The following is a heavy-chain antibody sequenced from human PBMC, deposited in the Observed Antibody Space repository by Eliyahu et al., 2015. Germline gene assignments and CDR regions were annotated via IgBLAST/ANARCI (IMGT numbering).Heavy chain of an antibody. CDR2: XNHSGST. D-gene: IGHD2-15*01. CDR1: GGSFSGYY. V-gene: IGHV4-34*01. Sequence: QVQLQQWGAGLLKPSXTLXLTCAVXGGSFSGYYWSXIRQXPGKGLEWIGEXNHSGSTNYNPSLKSRVTISVDTSKNQFSLKLSSVTAADTAVYYCARRRWSGYYFDYWGQGTLVTVSS. J-gene: IGHJ4*02. CDR3: ARRRWSGYYFDY.